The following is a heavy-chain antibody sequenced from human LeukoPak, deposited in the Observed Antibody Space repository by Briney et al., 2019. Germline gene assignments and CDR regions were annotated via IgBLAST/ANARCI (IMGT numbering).Heavy chain of an antibody. D-gene: IGHD1-7*01. V-gene: IGHV3-30*10. CDR3: ARDKGTIWNSQNDPFDI. Sequence: HPGGSLRLSCAASGFTFSSYIMHWVRQAPGKGLEWVAVISYDGGNAYYTKSVKGRFIISRDNSENTLFLQMSSLRGEDTAVYYCARDKGTIWNSQNDPFDIWGQGTMVTVSS. CDR1: GFTFSSYI. J-gene: IGHJ3*02. CDR2: ISYDGGNA.